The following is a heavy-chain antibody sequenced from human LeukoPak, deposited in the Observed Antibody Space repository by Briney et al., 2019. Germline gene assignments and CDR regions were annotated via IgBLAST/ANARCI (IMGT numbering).Heavy chain of an antibody. CDR3: ARLRAYTTTHQYYFDY. CDR2: IYSKGDT. CDR1: GGSISPYY. J-gene: IGHJ4*02. V-gene: IGHV4-4*09. Sequence: SETLSLTCTVSGGSISPYYWTWSRQPPGKGLEWIGYIYSKGDTDYKPSLKSRVTISLDTSQNQFSLRLRSVTAADAAVYYCARLRAYTTTHQYYFDYWGQGTLVTVSS. D-gene: IGHD3-16*01.